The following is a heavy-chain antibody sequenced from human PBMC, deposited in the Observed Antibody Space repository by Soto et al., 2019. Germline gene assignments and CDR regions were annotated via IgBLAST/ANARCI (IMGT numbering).Heavy chain of an antibody. D-gene: IGHD3-22*01. V-gene: IGHV4-59*01. Sequence: LSLTCTISGGSISSYYWSWIRQPPGKGLEWIGYIYYSGSTNYNPSLKSRVTISVDTSKNQFSLKLSSVTAADTAVYYCARVRDYYDSSGYYYYYYGMDVWGQGTTVTV. CDR3: ARVRDYYDSSGYYYYYYGMDV. CDR2: IYYSGST. J-gene: IGHJ6*02. CDR1: GGSISSYY.